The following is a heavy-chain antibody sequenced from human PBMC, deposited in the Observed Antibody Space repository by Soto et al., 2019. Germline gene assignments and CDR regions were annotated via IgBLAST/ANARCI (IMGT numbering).Heavy chain of an antibody. CDR3: ARGGADYDFWSGTIVGYYYYYGMDV. J-gene: IGHJ6*02. D-gene: IGHD3-3*01. V-gene: IGHV4-59*01. Sequence: QVQLQESGPGLVKPSETLSLTCTVSGGSISSYYWSWIRQPPGKGLEWIGYIYYSGSTNYNPSLKSRVTISVDTSKNQFSLKLSSVTAADTAVYYCARGGADYDFWSGTIVGYYYYYGMDVWGQGTTVTVSS. CDR2: IYYSGST. CDR1: GGSISSYY.